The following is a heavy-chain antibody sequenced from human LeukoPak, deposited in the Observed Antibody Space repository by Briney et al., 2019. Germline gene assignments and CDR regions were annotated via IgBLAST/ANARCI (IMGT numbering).Heavy chain of an antibody. Sequence: PGGSLKLSCAASGFTFSGSAMHWVRQASGKGLEWVGRIRSKANSCATAYAASVKGRFTISRDDSKNTAYLQMNSLKTEDTAVYYCNGVPGDAGYCSGGSCYLYGMDVWGQGTTVTVSS. J-gene: IGHJ6*02. D-gene: IGHD2-15*01. CDR2: IRSKANSCAT. V-gene: IGHV3-73*01. CDR3: NGVPGDAGYCSGGSCYLYGMDV. CDR1: GFTFSGSA.